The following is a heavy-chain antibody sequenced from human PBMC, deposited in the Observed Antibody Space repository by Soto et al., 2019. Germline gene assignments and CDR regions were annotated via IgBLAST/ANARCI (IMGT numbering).Heavy chain of an antibody. CDR3: ARDSSFYSGSGSFSTYHFFGLDI. V-gene: IGHV1-46*01. Sequence: ASVKLSCKASGYMFANYHMHWVRQAPGQGLEWMGVISTSGGSTIYAKDFTGRASMTRNMSTNTVYTELFNLTSQDTAVYYCARDSSFYSGSGSFSTYHFFGLDIWAQGTTVTVSS. J-gene: IGHJ6*02. CDR1: GYMFANYH. D-gene: IGHD3-10*01. CDR2: ISTSGGST.